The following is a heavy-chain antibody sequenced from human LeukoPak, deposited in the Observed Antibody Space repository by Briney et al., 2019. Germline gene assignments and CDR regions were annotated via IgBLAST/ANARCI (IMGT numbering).Heavy chain of an antibody. CDR2: VHYSGST. J-gene: IGHJ3*02. CDR1: GGSISDYY. D-gene: IGHD2-2*01. CDR3: AGATSREAFDI. Sequence: SETLSLTCTVSGGSISDYYWSWIRQPPGKRLEWIGYVHYSGSTNYTPSLKSRVTISINTSKNQSSPRLSPVTAADTAVYYCAGATSREAFDIWGQGTLVTVSS. V-gene: IGHV4-59*01.